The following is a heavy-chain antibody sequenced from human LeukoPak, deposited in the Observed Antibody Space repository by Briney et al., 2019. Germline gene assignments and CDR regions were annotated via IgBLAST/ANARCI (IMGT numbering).Heavy chain of an antibody. V-gene: IGHV4-34*01. CDR3: ARGLGRWLQSYYFDY. CDR1: GGSFSGYY. CDR2: INHSGST. J-gene: IGHJ4*02. Sequence: KPSETLSLTCAVYGGSFSGYYWSWIRQPPGKGLEWIGEINHSGSTNYNPSLKSRVTISEDTSKNQFSLKLSSVTAADTAVYYCARGLGRWLQSYYFDYWGQGTLVTVSS. D-gene: IGHD5-24*01.